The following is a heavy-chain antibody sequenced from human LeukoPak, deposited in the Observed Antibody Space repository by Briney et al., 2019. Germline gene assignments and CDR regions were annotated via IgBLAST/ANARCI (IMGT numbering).Heavy chain of an antibody. CDR1: GGSISSNNW. Sequence: SETLSLTCAVSGGSISSNNWWSWVRQPPGQRLEWIGEIHPDGSTNYNPSLSARLTISLDTSKNQFSLKLSSVTAADTAVYYCARHGSSGWVMRAFDIWGQGTMVTVSS. V-gene: IGHV4-4*02. J-gene: IGHJ3*02. D-gene: IGHD6-25*01. CDR2: IHPDGST. CDR3: ARHGSSGWVMRAFDI.